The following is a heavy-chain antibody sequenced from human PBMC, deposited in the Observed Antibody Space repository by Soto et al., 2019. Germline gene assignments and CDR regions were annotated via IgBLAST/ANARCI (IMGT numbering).Heavy chain of an antibody. CDR3: ARQPYYYDSSGYLSLDY. J-gene: IGHJ4*02. V-gene: IGHV5-51*01. CDR2: IYPGDSDT. Sequence: GESLKISCKGSGYSFTSYWIGWVRQMPGKGLEWMGIIYPGDSDTRYSPSSQGQVTISADKSISTAYLQWSSLKASDTATYYCARQPYYYDSSGYLSLDYWGQGTLVTVSS. D-gene: IGHD3-22*01. CDR1: GYSFTSYW.